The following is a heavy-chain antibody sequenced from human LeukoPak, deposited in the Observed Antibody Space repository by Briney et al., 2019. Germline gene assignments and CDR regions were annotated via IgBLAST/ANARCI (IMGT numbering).Heavy chain of an antibody. CDR3: ARGFPDYGDY. CDR1: GGSFSGYY. CDR2: INHSGST. Sequence: SETLSLTCAVYGGSFSGYYWSWIRQPPGKGLEWIGEINHSGSTNYNPSLKSRVTISVDTSKNQFSLKLSSVTAADTAVYYCARGFPDYGDYWGQGTLVTVSS. J-gene: IGHJ4*02. V-gene: IGHV4-34*01.